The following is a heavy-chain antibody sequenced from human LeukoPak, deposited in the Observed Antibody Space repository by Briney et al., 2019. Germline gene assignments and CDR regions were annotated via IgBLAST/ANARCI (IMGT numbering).Heavy chain of an antibody. CDR3: ARYDSGTGWFDP. Sequence: SETLSLTCTVSGASISSTNSYWGWIRQPPGTGLEWIGIIYYSGGTHYNPSLKSRVTISVDTSKNQFSLKLTSVTAADTAVYYCARYDSGTGWFDPWGQGTLVTVSS. V-gene: IGHV4-39*01. CDR2: IYYSGGT. J-gene: IGHJ5*02. CDR1: GASISSTNSY. D-gene: IGHD3-10*01.